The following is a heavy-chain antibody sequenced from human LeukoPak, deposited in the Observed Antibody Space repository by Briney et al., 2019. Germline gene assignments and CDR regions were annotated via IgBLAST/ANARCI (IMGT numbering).Heavy chain of an antibody. D-gene: IGHD3-22*01. V-gene: IGHV1-46*01. CDR3: ASEFLTNNYYDSSGYRDY. J-gene: IGHJ4*02. CDR2: INPSGGST. Sequence: ASVKVSCKASGYTFTSYYMHWVRQAPGQGLEWMGIINPSGGSTSYAQKFQGGVTMTRDTSTSTVYMELSSLRSEDTAVYYCASEFLTNNYYDSSGYRDYWGQGTLVTVSS. CDR1: GYTFTSYY.